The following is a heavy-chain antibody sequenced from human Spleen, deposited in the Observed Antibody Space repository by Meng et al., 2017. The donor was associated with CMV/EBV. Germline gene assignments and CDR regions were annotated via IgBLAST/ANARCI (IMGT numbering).Heavy chain of an antibody. CDR2: INPNSGGT. CDR3: ASAVSAAYSSGWYYYGMDV. D-gene: IGHD6-19*01. J-gene: IGHJ6*02. Sequence: ASVKVSCKASGYTFTGYYMHWVRQAPGQGLEWMGWINPNSGGTNYAQKFQGRVTMTRDTSISTAYMELSRLRSDDTAVYYCASAVSAAYSSGWYYYGMDVWGQGTTVTVSS. CDR1: GYTFTGYY. V-gene: IGHV1-2*02.